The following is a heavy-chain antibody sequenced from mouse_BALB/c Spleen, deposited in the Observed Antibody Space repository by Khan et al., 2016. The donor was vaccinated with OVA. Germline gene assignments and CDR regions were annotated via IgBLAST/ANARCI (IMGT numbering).Heavy chain of an antibody. J-gene: IGHJ3*01. CDR2: ISYSGNT. Sequence: VQLKESGPGLVKPSQSLSLTCTVTGYSITSEYTWNWIRQFPGSKLEWMGFISYSGNTRYNPSLKSRISITRDTSKNHFFLRLNSVTSEDTATYYCARKDYYDYDPFPYWGQGTLVTVSA. V-gene: IGHV3-2*02. CDR3: ARKDYYDYDPFPY. D-gene: IGHD2-4*01. CDR1: GYSITSEYT.